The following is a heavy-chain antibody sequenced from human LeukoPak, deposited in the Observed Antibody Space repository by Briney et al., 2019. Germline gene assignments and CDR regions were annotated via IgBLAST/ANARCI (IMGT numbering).Heavy chain of an antibody. V-gene: IGHV4-38-2*01. D-gene: IGHD3-22*01. CDR3: ARNDSSGYFDY. CDR1: DYSISSGNY. Sequence: SETLSLTCVVSDYSISSGNYWGWIRHPPGKGLEWIGSVYHSGSTHYSPSLKSRVTISVDTSKNQFSLKLTSVTAADTAVYYCARNDSSGYFDYWGQGTLVTVSS. J-gene: IGHJ4*02. CDR2: VYHSGST.